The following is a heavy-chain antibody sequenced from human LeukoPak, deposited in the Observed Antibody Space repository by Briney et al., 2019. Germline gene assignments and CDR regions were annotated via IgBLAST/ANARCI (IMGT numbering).Heavy chain of an antibody. J-gene: IGHJ4*02. Sequence: ASVKVSXKASGYTFTGYYMHWVRQAPGQGLEWMGWINPNSGGTIYAQKFQGRVTMTWDTSISRTYMELRGLRSDDTAVYYCARGGNSVFGVVDYWGQGTLVTVSS. D-gene: IGHD3-3*01. V-gene: IGHV1-2*02. CDR1: GYTFTGYY. CDR3: ARGGNSVFGVVDY. CDR2: INPNSGGT.